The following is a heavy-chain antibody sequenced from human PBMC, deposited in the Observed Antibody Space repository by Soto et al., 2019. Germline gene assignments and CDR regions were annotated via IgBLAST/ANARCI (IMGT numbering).Heavy chain of an antibody. V-gene: IGHV4-39*01. CDR1: GGSISGSSYY. D-gene: IGHD6-19*01. CDR3: ASGREGSIAVAG. J-gene: IGHJ4*02. Sequence: QLQLQESGPGLVKPSETLSLTCTVSGGSISGSSYYWGWIRQPPGKGLEWIGAIYYTGRTYYKPSLKSRVTISVDTSKNQFSLKLNSVSAADTAVYYCASGREGSIAVAGWGQGTLVTVSS. CDR2: IYYTGRT.